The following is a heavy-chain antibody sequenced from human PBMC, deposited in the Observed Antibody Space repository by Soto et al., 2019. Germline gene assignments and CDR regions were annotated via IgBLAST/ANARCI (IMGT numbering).Heavy chain of an antibody. J-gene: IGHJ5*02. CDR2: INPNSGGT. CDR3: ARGKIVVVPAASPWFDP. V-gene: IGHV1-2*04. CDR1: GYTFTGYY. Sequence: SVKDSCKASGYTFTGYYMHWVRQAPVQGLEWMGWINPNSGGTNYAQKFQGWVTMTRDTSISTAYMELSRLRSDDTAVYYCARGKIVVVPAASPWFDPWGQGTLVTVSS. D-gene: IGHD2-2*01.